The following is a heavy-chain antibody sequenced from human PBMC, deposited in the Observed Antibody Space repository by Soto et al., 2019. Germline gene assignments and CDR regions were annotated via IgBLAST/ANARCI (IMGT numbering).Heavy chain of an antibody. CDR2: IRGNGDSP. CDR3: VKSRGGNNFDFFD. V-gene: IGHV3-64D*06. Sequence: LRLSCSASGFTFSSYTMHWVRQAPGKGLDYVSGIRGNGDSPFYADSVKGRFTISRDNSKNALYLLMSSLSADDTAVYYCVKSRGGNNFDFFDWGQGALITVSS. D-gene: IGHD5-12*01. CDR1: GFTFSSYT. J-gene: IGHJ4*02.